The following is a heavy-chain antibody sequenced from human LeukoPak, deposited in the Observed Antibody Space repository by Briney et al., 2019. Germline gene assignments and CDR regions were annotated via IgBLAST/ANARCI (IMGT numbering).Heavy chain of an antibody. CDR1: GGSISSSSYY. V-gene: IGHV4-39*07. CDR3: ARQIYGDYQA. Sequence: SETLSLTCTVSGGSISSSSYYWAWLRQPPGKGLEWVGSIHYSGSTYYNPSLKSRVTISVDKSKNQFSLKLSSVTAADTAVYYCARQIYGDYQAWGQGTLVTVSS. J-gene: IGHJ5*02. D-gene: IGHD4-17*01. CDR2: IHYSGST.